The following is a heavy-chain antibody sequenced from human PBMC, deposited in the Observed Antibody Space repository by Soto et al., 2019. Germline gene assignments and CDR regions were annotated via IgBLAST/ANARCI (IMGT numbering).Heavy chain of an antibody. Sequence: ASVKVSCKASGGTFSSYSISWVRQAPGQGLEWMGGIIPIFGTANYAQKFQGRVTITADESTSTAYMELSSLRSEDTAVYYCARRVTVTTGFDYWGQGTLVTVSS. CDR3: ARRVTVTTGFDY. J-gene: IGHJ4*02. D-gene: IGHD4-17*01. V-gene: IGHV1-69*13. CDR1: GGTFSSYS. CDR2: IIPIFGTA.